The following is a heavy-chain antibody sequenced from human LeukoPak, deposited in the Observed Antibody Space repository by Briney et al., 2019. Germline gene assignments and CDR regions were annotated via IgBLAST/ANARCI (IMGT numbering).Heavy chain of an antibody. V-gene: IGHV3-53*04. J-gene: IGHJ4*02. Sequence: GGSLRLSCSASGLTVSSSYMIWVRQAPGKGLEWVSIIYIGDNPHYADSVKGRFTISRHNSKNTLYLQMNNLRAEDTAVYYCARVRPWVFDYWGQGTLVTVSS. CDR3: ARVRPWVFDY. CDR2: IYIGDNP. CDR1: GLTVSSSY.